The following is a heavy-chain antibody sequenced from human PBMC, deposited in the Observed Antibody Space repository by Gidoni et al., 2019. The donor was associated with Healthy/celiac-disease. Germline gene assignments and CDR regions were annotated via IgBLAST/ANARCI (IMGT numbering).Heavy chain of an antibody. Sequence: EVQLLESGGGLVQPGGSLILYCAASGFTFSSYAMSCVRPAPGKGREWFSAISGSGGSTYSADSVKGRFTISRDNSKNTLYLQMNSLRAEDTAVYYCAKGPIVLMVYAFDYWGQGTLVTVSS. CDR2: ISGSGGST. D-gene: IGHD2-8*01. V-gene: IGHV3-23*01. CDR3: AKGPIVLMVYAFDY. J-gene: IGHJ4*02. CDR1: GFTFSSYA.